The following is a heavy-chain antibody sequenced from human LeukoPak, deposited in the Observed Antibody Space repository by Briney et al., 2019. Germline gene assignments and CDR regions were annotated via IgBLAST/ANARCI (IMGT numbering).Heavy chain of an antibody. Sequence: SETLSLTCTVSGGSISSYYWSWIRQPPGKGLEWIGYIYYSGSTNYNPSLKSRVTISVDTSKNQLSLKLSSVTAADTAVYYCARSTTRVTTVVTPDAFDIWGQGTMVTVSS. CDR3: ARSTTRVTTVVTPDAFDI. V-gene: IGHV4-59*01. J-gene: IGHJ3*02. D-gene: IGHD4-23*01. CDR2: IYYSGST. CDR1: GGSISSYY.